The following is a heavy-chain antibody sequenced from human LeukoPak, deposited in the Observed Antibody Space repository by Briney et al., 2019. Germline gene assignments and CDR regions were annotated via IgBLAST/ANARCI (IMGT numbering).Heavy chain of an antibody. Sequence: PGRSLRLSCAASGFTFSNYGMHWVRQAPGKGLEWVAVISYDGSNQFYADSVKGRFTISRDNSKNTLYLQMNSLRAEDTAVYYCAKATFNSGNYPPHYWGQGTLVTVSS. V-gene: IGHV3-30*18. J-gene: IGHJ4*02. CDR2: ISYDGSNQ. CDR3: AKATFNSGNYPPHY. D-gene: IGHD1-26*01. CDR1: GFTFSNYG.